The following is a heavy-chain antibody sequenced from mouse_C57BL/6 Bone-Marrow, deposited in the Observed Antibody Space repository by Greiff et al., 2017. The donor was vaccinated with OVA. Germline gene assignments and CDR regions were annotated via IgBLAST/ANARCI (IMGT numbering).Heavy chain of an antibody. CDR3: ARRITTVVATDAY. J-gene: IGHJ3*01. D-gene: IGHD1-1*01. CDR2: ISSGSSTI. CDR1: GFTFSDYG. V-gene: IGHV5-17*01. Sequence: DVMLVESGGGLVKPGGSLKLSCAASGFTFSDYGMHWVRQAPEKGLEWVAYISSGSSTIYYADTVKGRFTISRDNAKNTLFLQMTSLRSEDTAMYYCARRITTVVATDAYWGQGTLVTVSA.